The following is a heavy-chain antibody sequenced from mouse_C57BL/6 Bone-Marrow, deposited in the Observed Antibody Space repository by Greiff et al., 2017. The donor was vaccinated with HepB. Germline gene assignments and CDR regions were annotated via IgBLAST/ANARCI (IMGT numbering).Heavy chain of an antibody. J-gene: IGHJ1*03. CDR3: ARDERITTVVAKDWYFDV. D-gene: IGHD1-1*01. CDR2: INYDGSST. CDR1: GFTFSDYY. Sequence: EVKLVESEGGLVQPGSSMKLSCTASGFTFSDYYMAWVRQVPEKGLEWVANINYDGSSTYYLDSLKSRFIISRDNAKNILYLQMSSLKSEDTATYYCARDERITTVVAKDWYFDVWGTGTTVTVSS. V-gene: IGHV5-16*01.